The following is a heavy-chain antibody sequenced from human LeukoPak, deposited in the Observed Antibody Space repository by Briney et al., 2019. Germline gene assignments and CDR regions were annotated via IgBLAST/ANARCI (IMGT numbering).Heavy chain of an antibody. Sequence: PGGSLRLSCAASGFAFGIYGMRWVRQAPGKGLEWVAFIWSDGTKEFYADSVKGRITISRDNSNNTVYLHMNSLKAEDTALYYCVRDRNNNYFDYWGQGTLLTVSS. J-gene: IGHJ4*02. CDR3: VRDRNNNYFDY. D-gene: IGHD1-14*01. CDR2: IWSDGTKE. CDR1: GFAFGIYG. V-gene: IGHV3-33*01.